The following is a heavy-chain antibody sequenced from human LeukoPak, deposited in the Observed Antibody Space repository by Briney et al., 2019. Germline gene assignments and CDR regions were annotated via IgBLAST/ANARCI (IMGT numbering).Heavy chain of an antibody. V-gene: IGHV4-34*01. D-gene: IGHD5-12*01. Sequence: SETLSLTCAVYGGSFSGYYWSWIRQPPGKGLEWIGEINHSGSTNYNPSLKSRVTMSVDTSKNQFSLKLSSVTAADTAVYYCARGIIGGYERWGQGTLVTVSS. CDR2: INHSGST. CDR3: ARGIIGGYER. CDR1: GGSFSGYY. J-gene: IGHJ4*02.